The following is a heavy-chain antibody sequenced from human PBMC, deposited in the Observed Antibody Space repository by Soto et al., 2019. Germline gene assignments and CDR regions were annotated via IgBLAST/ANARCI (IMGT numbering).Heavy chain of an antibody. J-gene: IGHJ4*02. Sequence: QVQLVQSGAEEKKPGASVKVSCKASGYTFTSYAMHWVRQAPGQRLEWMGWINAGNGNTKYSQKFQGRVTINRDTSASTAYMELSSLRSEDTAVYYCARSIVVVTVLDYWGQGTLVTVSS. CDR1: GYTFTSYA. V-gene: IGHV1-3*05. CDR2: INAGNGNT. D-gene: IGHD2-21*02. CDR3: ARSIVVVTVLDY.